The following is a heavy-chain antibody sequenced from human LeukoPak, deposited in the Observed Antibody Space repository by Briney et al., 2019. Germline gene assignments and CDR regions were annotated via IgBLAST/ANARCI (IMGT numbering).Heavy chain of an antibody. D-gene: IGHD5-24*01. J-gene: IGHJ5*02. CDR2: ISHDGSNK. CDR1: GFTFSSYG. CDR3: AKDVRAQYNWFDP. V-gene: IGHV3-30*18. Sequence: GGSLRLSCAASGFTFSSYGMHWVRQAPGKGLEWVAVISHDGSNKYYADSVKGRFTISGDNSKNTLYLQTNSLRAEDTAVYYCAKDVRAQYNWFDPWGQGTLVTVSS.